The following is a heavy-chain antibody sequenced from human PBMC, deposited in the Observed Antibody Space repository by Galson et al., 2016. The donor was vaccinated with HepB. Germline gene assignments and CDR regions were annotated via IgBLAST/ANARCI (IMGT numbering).Heavy chain of an antibody. Sequence: SETLSLTCTVSGGSISSDYWSWIRQPPGKGLEWIGYIHHTGSTNFNPSLGSRATISKDTSKNQFSLKLTSVTAADTAVYYCARVEGYLKFEYWGQGTLVTVSS. CDR3: ARVEGYLKFEY. D-gene: IGHD3-22*01. CDR2: IHHTGST. V-gene: IGHV4-59*01. CDR1: GGSISSDY. J-gene: IGHJ4*02.